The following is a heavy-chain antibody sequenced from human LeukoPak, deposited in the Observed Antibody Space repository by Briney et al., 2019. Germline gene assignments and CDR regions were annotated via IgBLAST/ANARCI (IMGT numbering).Heavy chain of an antibody. CDR2: INQSGST. Sequence: KPSETLSLTCAVYGGSLSGFYWSWVRQSPGKGLEWIGEINQSGSTNYNPSLKSRVTISVDTSKNQFSLKLSSVTAADTAVYFCARGRVSSSTWYSTYYYYFYMDVWGKGTTVTVSS. J-gene: IGHJ6*03. CDR1: GGSLSGFY. D-gene: IGHD1-1*01. CDR3: ARGRVSSSTWYSTYYYYFYMDV. V-gene: IGHV4-34*01.